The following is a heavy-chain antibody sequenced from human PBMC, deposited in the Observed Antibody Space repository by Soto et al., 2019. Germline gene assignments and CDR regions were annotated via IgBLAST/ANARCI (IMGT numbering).Heavy chain of an antibody. D-gene: IGHD3-10*02. CDR2: ISSSSSYI. CDR1: GFTFSSYS. J-gene: IGHJ6*03. V-gene: IGHV3-21*01. CDR3: IASVRGVIRGVDYMDV. Sequence: VQLVESGGGLVKPGGSLRLSCAASGFTFSSYSMNWVRQAPGKGLEWVSSISSSSSYIYYADSVKGRFTISRDNAKNSLYLQMNSLRAEDTAVYYCIASVRGVIRGVDYMDVWGKGTTVTVSS.